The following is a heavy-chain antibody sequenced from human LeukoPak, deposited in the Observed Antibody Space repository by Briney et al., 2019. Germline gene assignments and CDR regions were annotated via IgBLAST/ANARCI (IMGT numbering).Heavy chain of an antibody. CDR2: IKQDGSEK. Sequence: GGSLRLSCAASGFTFSSYWMSWVRQAPGKGLEWVANIKQDGSEKYYVDSVKGRFTISRDNAKNSLYLQMNSLRAEDTAVYYCARDSPDDYGDLAQIDYWGQGTLVTVSS. V-gene: IGHV3-7*01. CDR1: GFTFSSYW. J-gene: IGHJ4*02. CDR3: ARDSPDDYGDLAQIDY. D-gene: IGHD4-17*01.